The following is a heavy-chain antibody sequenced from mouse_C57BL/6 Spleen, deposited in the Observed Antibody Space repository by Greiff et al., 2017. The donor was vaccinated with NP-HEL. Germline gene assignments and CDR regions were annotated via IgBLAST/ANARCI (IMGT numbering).Heavy chain of an antibody. CDR2: IHPSDSDT. V-gene: IGHV1-74*01. J-gene: IGHJ3*01. Sequence: QVQLQQPGAELVKPGASVKVSCKAPGYTFTSYWMHWVKQRPGQGLEWIGRIHPSDSDTNYNQKFKGKATLTVDKSSSTAYMQLSSLTSEDSAVYYCAMGYGGYYWFAYWGQGTLVTVSA. D-gene: IGHD2-3*01. CDR1: GYTFTSYW. CDR3: AMGYGGYYWFAY.